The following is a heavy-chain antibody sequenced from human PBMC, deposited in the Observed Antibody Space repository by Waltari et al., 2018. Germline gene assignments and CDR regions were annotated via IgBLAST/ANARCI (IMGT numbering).Heavy chain of an antibody. V-gene: IGHV4-39*07. Sequence: QLQLQESGPGLVKPSETLSPTCTVSGGSISSSSYYWGWIRQPPGKGLEWIGSIYYSGSTYYNPSLKSRVTISVDTSKNQFSLKLSSVTAADTAVYYCAREKWSVARAYYFDYWGQGTLVTVSS. CDR3: AREKWSVARAYYFDY. CDR2: IYYSGST. CDR1: GGSISSSSYY. J-gene: IGHJ4*02. D-gene: IGHD2-8*01.